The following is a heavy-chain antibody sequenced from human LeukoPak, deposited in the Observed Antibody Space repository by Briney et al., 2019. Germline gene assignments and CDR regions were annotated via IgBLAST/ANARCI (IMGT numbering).Heavy chain of an antibody. CDR2: INWNGGST. V-gene: IGHV3-20*04. J-gene: IGHJ4*02. CDR3: ARDVGPGYYYGSGSLSGFDY. Sequence: PGGSLRLSCAASGFTFDDYGMSWVRQAPGKGLEWVSGINWNGGSTGYADSVKGRFTISRDNAKNSLYLQMNSLRAEDTALYYCARDVGPGYYYGSGSLSGFDYWGQGTLVTVSS. D-gene: IGHD3-10*01. CDR1: GFTFDDYG.